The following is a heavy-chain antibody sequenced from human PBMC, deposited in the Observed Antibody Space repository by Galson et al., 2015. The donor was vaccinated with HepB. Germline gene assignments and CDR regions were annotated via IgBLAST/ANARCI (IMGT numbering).Heavy chain of an antibody. CDR2: INPNSGGT. V-gene: IGHV1-2*06. D-gene: IGHD3-16*02. Sequence: SVKVSCKASGYTFTSYYMHWVRQAPGQGLEWMGRINPNSGGTNYAQKFQGRVTMTRDTSISTAYMELSRLRSDDTAVYYCARDLDMITFGGVIATEYYFDYWGQGTLVTVSS. J-gene: IGHJ4*02. CDR1: GYTFTSYY. CDR3: ARDLDMITFGGVIATEYYFDY.